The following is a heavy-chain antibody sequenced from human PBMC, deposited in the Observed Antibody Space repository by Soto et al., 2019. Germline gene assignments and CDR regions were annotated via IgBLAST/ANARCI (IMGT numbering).Heavy chain of an antibody. J-gene: IGHJ4*02. V-gene: IGHV4-34*01. CDR1: GGSFSGYY. Sequence: QVQLQQWGAGLLKPSETLSLTCAVYGGSFSGYYWSWIRQPPGKGLEWIGEINHSGSTNYNPSLKSRVTISVETSKNQFSLKLSSVTAADTAVYYCARHLPGAVTVVAFDYWGQGTLVTVSS. D-gene: IGHD2-15*01. CDR3: ARHLPGAVTVVAFDY. CDR2: INHSGST.